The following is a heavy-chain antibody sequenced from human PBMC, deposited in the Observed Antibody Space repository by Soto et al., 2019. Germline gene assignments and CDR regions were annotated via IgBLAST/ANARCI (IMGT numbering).Heavy chain of an antibody. CDR2: LSTSGGTI. J-gene: IGHJ6*02. CDR1: GFNLNNFE. CDR3: ARDRRMLPAAAISYGVDV. V-gene: IGHV3-48*03. Sequence: EAQLEESGGGLVQPGGSVRLSCAASGFNLNNFEGNWVRQAPGKGLEWIAYLSTSGGTIYYADSVKGRFIISRDNANNALSLHMNSLRGEDTAVYYCARDRRMLPAAAISYGVDVWGQGTTVTVTS. D-gene: IGHD2-2*01.